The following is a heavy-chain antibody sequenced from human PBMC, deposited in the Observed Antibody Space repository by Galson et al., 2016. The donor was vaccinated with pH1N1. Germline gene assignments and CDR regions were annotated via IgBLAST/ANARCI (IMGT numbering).Heavy chain of an antibody. CDR3: ARANLRGSGSPDASDV. D-gene: IGHD3-10*02. V-gene: IGHV3-23*01. Sequence: SLRLSCAASGFTFSSYAMSWVRQAPGKGLEWVSAISGSGGYTYFADSVQGRFTISRDNSKNTLYLQMNTLRAEDTAVSYWARANLRGSGSPDASDVWGQGTMVTVSS. CDR2: ISGSGGYT. CDR1: GFTFSSYA. J-gene: IGHJ3*01.